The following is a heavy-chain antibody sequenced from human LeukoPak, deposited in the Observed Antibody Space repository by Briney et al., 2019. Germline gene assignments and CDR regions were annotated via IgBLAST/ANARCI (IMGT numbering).Heavy chain of an antibody. V-gene: IGHV5-51*01. CDR3: AGLSQKAFYYYMDV. CDR1: GYRFTAYW. Sequence: GESLKISCEGSGYRFTAYWIAWVRQMPGKGLEWMGTIYPADSDTRYGPSFRGQVLISADRSTNTAYLQWSGLQASDTATYFCAGLSQKAFYYYMDVWGKGTTVAVSS. J-gene: IGHJ6*03. CDR2: IYPADSDT.